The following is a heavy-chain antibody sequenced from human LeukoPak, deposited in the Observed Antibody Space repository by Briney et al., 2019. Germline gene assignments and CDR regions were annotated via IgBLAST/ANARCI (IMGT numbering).Heavy chain of an antibody. CDR3: ARADRLDGGPYLIGP. CDR1: GYSFSDYY. J-gene: IGHJ5*02. CDR2: INPNSGGT. V-gene: IGHV1-2*02. D-gene: IGHD2-21*01. Sequence: GASVKVSCKTSGYSFSDYYMHWVRQAPGQGVEWMGWINPNSGGTSSAQKFQDRVTMTRDTSITTVYMGVNSLTSDDTAIYYCARADRLDGGPYLIGPWGQGTLVTVSS.